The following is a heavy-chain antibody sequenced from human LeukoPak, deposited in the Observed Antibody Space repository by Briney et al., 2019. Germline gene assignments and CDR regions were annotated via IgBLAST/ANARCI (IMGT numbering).Heavy chain of an antibody. J-gene: IGHJ4*02. Sequence: ASVKVSCKASGYTFTSYGISWVRQAPGQGLEWMGWISAYNGNTNYAQKLQGRVTMTTDTSTSTAYMELRSLRSDGTAAYYCARVRSYYDSSAYDYWGQGTLVTVSS. D-gene: IGHD3-22*01. CDR2: ISAYNGNT. V-gene: IGHV1-18*01. CDR1: GYTFTSYG. CDR3: ARVRSYYDSSAYDY.